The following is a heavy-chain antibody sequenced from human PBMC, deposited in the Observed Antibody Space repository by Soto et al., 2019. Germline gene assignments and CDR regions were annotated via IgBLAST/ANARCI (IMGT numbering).Heavy chain of an antibody. CDR1: VFTVSSTY. CDR3: ARDLGYDHGTYYSYGMEV. D-gene: IGHD3-10*01. V-gene: IGHV3-53*01. Sequence: GGSLRLSCTSSVFTVSSTYMSWVRHSPGKWLQWVSVIYTGGDTYYADPVKGRFTASRDNSKNLVYLQMNSLRAEDTAVYYCARDLGYDHGTYYSYGMEVWGQGTTVNVSS. J-gene: IGHJ6*01. CDR2: IYTGGDT.